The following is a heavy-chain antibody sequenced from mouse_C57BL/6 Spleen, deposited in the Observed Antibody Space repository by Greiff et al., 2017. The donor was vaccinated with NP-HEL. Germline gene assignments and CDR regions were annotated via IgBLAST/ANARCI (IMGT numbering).Heavy chain of an antibody. CDR1: GFTFSSYA. CDR3: ARGYYGSSYGAMDY. CDR2: ISDGGSYT. J-gene: IGHJ4*01. V-gene: IGHV5-4*03. D-gene: IGHD1-1*01. Sequence: EVKVEESGGGLVKPGGSLKLSCAASGFTFSSYAMSWVRQTPEKRLEWVATISDGGSYTYYPDNVKGRFTISRDNAKNNLYLQMSHLKSEDTAMYYCARGYYGSSYGAMDYWGQGTSVTVSS.